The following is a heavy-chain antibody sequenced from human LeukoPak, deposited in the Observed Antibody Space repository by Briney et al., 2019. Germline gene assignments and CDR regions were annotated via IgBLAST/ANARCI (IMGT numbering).Heavy chain of an antibody. CDR1: GFTFSSYG. CDR3: AKDKRPYSSGWYDGFDY. CDR2: VSGSDSRT. D-gene: IGHD6-19*01. Sequence: GGSLRLSCEARGFTFSSYGMSWVRQAPGKGLEWVSGVSGSDSRTYSADSVKGRFTISRDNSKSTLYLQMDSLRAEDTAVYYCAKDKRPYSSGWYDGFDYWGQGTLVTVSS. V-gene: IGHV3-23*01. J-gene: IGHJ4*02.